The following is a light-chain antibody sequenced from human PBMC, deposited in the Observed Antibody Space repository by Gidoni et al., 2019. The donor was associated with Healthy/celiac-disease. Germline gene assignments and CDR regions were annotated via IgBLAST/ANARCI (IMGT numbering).Light chain of an antibody. CDR1: QSVSSN. Sequence: EIVMTQSPATLSVSPGERATRSCRASQSVSSNLAWYQQKPGQAPRLLIYGASTRATGIPARFSGSGSGTEFTLTISSLQSEDFAVDYCQQYNNWPPGTFXQXTKVEIK. CDR2: GAS. CDR3: QQYNNWPPGT. J-gene: IGKJ1*01. V-gene: IGKV3-15*01.